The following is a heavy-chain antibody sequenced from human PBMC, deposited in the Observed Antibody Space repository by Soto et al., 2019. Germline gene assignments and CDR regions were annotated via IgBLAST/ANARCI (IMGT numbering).Heavy chain of an antibody. CDR3: ARDDYGGRQRRAVSFDI. Sequence: QVQLVQSGAEVKKPGASVKVSCKASGYTFTSYAMHWVRQAPGQRLEWMGWINAGNGNTKYSQKFQGRVTITRDTSASTAYMELSSLRSEDTAVYYCARDDYGGRQRRAVSFDIWGQGTMVTVSS. J-gene: IGHJ3*02. V-gene: IGHV1-3*01. D-gene: IGHD4-17*01. CDR2: INAGNGNT. CDR1: GYTFTSYA.